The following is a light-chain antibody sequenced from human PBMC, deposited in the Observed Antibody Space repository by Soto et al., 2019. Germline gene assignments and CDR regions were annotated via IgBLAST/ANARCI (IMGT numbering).Light chain of an antibody. Sequence: EIVLTQSPGTLSLSPGERATLSCRASQSVSSSYLAWYPQKPGQAPRLLISSASSRPTGIPDRFSGSGSGTDFTLTISRLEPEDFAVYYCQQYGSSPWTFGQGTKVEFK. CDR2: SAS. V-gene: IGKV3-20*01. CDR3: QQYGSSPWT. J-gene: IGKJ1*01. CDR1: QSVSSSY.